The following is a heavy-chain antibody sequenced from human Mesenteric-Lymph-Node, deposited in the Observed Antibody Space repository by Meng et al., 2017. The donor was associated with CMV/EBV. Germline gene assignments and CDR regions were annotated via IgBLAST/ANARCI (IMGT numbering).Heavy chain of an antibody. D-gene: IGHD6-13*01. V-gene: IGHV3-21*01. Sequence: SCAASGFTFSSYSMNWVRQAPGKGLEWVSSISSSSSYIYYADSVKGRFTISRDNAKNSPYLQMNSLRAEDTAVYYCARARYIAAAPDYWGQGTLVTVSS. CDR1: GFTFSSYS. CDR3: ARARYIAAAPDY. J-gene: IGHJ4*02. CDR2: ISSSSSYI.